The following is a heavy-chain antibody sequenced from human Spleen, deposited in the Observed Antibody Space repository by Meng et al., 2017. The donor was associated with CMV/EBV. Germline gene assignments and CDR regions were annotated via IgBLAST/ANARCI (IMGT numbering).Heavy chain of an antibody. Sequence: CKADGGTFSSDTISWVRQAPGQGLEWMGRIIPILGIANYAQKFQGRVTITADKSTSTAYMELSSLRSEDTAVYYCARARDGYYFDYWGQGTLVTVSS. CDR3: ARARDGYYFDY. V-gene: IGHV1-69*02. D-gene: IGHD5-24*01. J-gene: IGHJ4*02. CDR1: GGTFSSDT. CDR2: IIPILGIA.